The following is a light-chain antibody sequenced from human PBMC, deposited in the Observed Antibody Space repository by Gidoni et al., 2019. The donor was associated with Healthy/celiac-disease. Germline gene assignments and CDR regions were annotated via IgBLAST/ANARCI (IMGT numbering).Light chain of an antibody. Sequence: SYVLTQPPSVSVAPGQTARITCGGNNIGSKSVHWYQQKPGQASGIPERFSCSNSGNTATLTISRVEAVDDADYYCQVWDSSSDRYVLFGGGTKLTVL. J-gene: IGLJ2*01. CDR1: NIGSKS. CDR3: QVWDSSSDRYVL. V-gene: IGLV3-21*02.